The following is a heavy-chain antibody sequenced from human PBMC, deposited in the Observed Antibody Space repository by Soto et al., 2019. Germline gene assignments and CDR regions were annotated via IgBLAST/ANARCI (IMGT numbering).Heavy chain of an antibody. D-gene: IGHD2-2*01. CDR1: GYTFTSSG. CDR2: ISAYNGNT. Sequence: AAVKVSCKASGYTFTSSGISWVRPAPGQGLEWMGWISAYNGNTNYAQKLQGRVTMTTDTSTSTAYMELRSLRSDDTAVYYCARAGWCSSTSCYDYYYYGMDVWG. CDR3: ARAGWCSSTSCYDYYYYGMDV. J-gene: IGHJ6*02. V-gene: IGHV1-18*01.